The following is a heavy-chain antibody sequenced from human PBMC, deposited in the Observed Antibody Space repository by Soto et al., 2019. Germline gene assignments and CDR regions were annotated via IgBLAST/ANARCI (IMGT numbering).Heavy chain of an antibody. V-gene: IGHV4-31*03. D-gene: IGHD2-21*02. Sequence: SETLSLTCTVSGGSISSGGYYWSWIRQHPGKGLEWIGYIYYSGSTYYNPSLKSRVTISVDTSKNQFSLKLSSVTAADTAVYYCARTLVVVTAILDYFDYWGQGTLVTVSS. J-gene: IGHJ4*02. CDR3: ARTLVVVTAILDYFDY. CDR2: IYYSGST. CDR1: GGSISSGGYY.